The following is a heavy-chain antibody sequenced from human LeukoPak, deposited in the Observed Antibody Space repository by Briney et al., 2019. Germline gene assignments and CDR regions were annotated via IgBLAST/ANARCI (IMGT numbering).Heavy chain of an antibody. D-gene: IGHD3-10*01. CDR1: GGSISSYY. V-gene: IGHV4-59*08. CDR3: ASVRRGFGESSKYYSYYYMDV. Sequence: SETLSLTCTVSGGSISSYYWSWIRQPPGKGLEWIGYIYYSGSTNYNPSLKSRVTISVDTSKNQFSLKLSSVTAADTAVYYCASVRRGFGESSKYYSYYYMDVWGNGTTVPIS. J-gene: IGHJ6*03. CDR2: IYYSGST.